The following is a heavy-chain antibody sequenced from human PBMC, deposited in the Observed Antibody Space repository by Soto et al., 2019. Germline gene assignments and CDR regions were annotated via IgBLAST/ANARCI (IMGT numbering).Heavy chain of an antibody. CDR3: ARHGYSGSYLPVYYGMDV. Sequence: SVKVSCKASGFTFTSSAVQWVRQARGQRLEWIGWIVVGSGNTNYAQKFQERVTITRDMSTSTAYMELSSLRSEDTAMYYCARHGYSGSYLPVYYGMDVWGQGTTVTVSS. CDR2: IVVGSGNT. V-gene: IGHV1-58*01. D-gene: IGHD1-26*01. J-gene: IGHJ6*02. CDR1: GFTFTSSA.